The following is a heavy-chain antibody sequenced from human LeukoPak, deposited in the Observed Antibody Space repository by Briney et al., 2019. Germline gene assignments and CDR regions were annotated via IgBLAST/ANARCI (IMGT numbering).Heavy chain of an antibody. Sequence: SETLSLTCTVSGGSISSSSYYWGWIRQPPGKGLEWIGSIYYSGSTYYNPSLKSRVTMSVDTSKNQFSLKLSSVTAADTAVYYCARLSYSNGWSYFDYWGQGTLVTVSS. CDR1: GGSISSSSYY. V-gene: IGHV4-39*07. D-gene: IGHD6-19*01. CDR2: IYYSGST. CDR3: ARLSYSNGWSYFDY. J-gene: IGHJ4*02.